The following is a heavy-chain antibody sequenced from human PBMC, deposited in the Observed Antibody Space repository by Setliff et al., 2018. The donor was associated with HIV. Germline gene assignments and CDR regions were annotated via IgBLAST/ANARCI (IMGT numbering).Heavy chain of an antibody. CDR1: GFSLSTSGVG. V-gene: IGHV2-5*02. D-gene: IGHD3-3*01. CDR3: ARIHTGHNFWPYYGVDV. J-gene: IGHJ6*02. Sequence: SGPTLVNPTQTLTLTCTFSGFSLSTSGVGVGWIRQPPGKALEWLALIYWDNHERYNPSLKDRLSITKDTSKNQVVLTMTNMDPEDTATYYCARIHTGHNFWPYYGVDVWGQGTTVTVSS. CDR2: IYWDNHE.